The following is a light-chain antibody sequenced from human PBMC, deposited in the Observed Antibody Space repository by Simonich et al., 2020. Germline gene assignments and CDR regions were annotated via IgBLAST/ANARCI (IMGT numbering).Light chain of an antibody. CDR1: TGSIASNY. V-gene: IGLV6-57*03. Sequence: NFMLTQPHSVSESPGKTVTISCTRSTGSIASNYVQWYQQRPGSAPHTVIYEDNQRPSGFPDRFSGSIDSSSNSASLTISGLKTEDEADYYCQSYDSSGWVFGGGTKLTVL. J-gene: IGLJ3*02. CDR3: QSYDSSGWV. CDR2: EDN.